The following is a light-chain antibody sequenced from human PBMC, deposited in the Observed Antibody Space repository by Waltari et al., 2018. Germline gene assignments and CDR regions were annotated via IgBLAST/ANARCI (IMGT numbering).Light chain of an antibody. CDR1: DTDFGGYND. CDR3: TSYAGNNNYVL. Sequence: QPALTLPPSPSRSPRHPFTISAAGTDTDFGGYNDVCSYQQHPGKAPKLMIYEVSKRPSGVPDRFSGSKSANTASLTVSGLQAEDEADYYCTSYAGNNNYVLFGGGTKLTVL. J-gene: IGLJ2*01. V-gene: IGLV2-8*01. CDR2: EVS.